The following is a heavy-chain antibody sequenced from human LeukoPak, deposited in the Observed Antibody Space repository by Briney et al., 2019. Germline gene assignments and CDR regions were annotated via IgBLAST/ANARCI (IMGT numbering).Heavy chain of an antibody. D-gene: IGHD4-11*01. V-gene: IGHV3-66*01. J-gene: IGHJ4*02. Sequence: PGGSLRLSCAASGLTVSRNYMSWVRQAPGKGLEWVSVIYSGGNTYYADSVKGRFTISRDNSKNTLYLQMNSLRAEDTAVYYCARVSDDYTYYFDYWGQGTLVTVSS. CDR3: ARVSDDYTYYFDY. CDR2: IYSGGNT. CDR1: GLTVSRNY.